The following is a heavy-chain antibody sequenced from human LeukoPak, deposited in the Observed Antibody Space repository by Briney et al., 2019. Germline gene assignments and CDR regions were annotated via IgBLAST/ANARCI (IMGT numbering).Heavy chain of an antibody. V-gene: IGHV4-34*01. CDR2: INHSGST. CDR1: GGSFSGYY. D-gene: IGHD6-19*01. J-gene: IGHJ6*03. CDR3: ARAYPPYSSGRNYYYYYMDV. Sequence: SETLSLTCAVYGGSFSGYYWSWIRQPPGKGLEWIGEINHSGSTNYNPSLKSRVTISVDTSKNQFSLQLNSVTPEDTAVYYCARAYPPYSSGRNYYYYYMDVWGKGTTVTVSS.